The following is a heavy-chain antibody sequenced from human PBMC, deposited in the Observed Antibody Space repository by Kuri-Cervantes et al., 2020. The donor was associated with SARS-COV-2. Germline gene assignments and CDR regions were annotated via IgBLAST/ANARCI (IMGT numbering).Heavy chain of an antibody. V-gene: IGHV4-4*02. J-gene: IGHJ3*02. CDR3: ARDTGYCGGDCSAFDI. CDR1: GGSISSSNW. CDR2: IYHSGST. D-gene: IGHD2-21*02. Sequence: SETLSLTCAVSGGSISSSNWWSWVRQPPGKGLEWIEEIYHSGSTNYNPFLKSRVTISVDKSKNQFSLKLSSVTAADTAVYYCARDTGYCGGDCSAFDIWGQGTMVTVSS.